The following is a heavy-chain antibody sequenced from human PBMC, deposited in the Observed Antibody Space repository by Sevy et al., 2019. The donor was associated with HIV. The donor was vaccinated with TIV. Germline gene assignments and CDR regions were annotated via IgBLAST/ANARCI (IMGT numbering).Heavy chain of an antibody. V-gene: IGHV3-48*03. D-gene: IGHD5-18*01. J-gene: IGHJ4*02. CDR1: GFTFSGYA. CDR3: ARVRYTYGSYYFDY. CDR2: ISSRGSTI. Sequence: GGSLRLSCAASGFTFSGYAMHWVRQAPGKGLEWVTYISSRGSTIYYADSVKGRFTISRDNAKNSLYLQMNSLRAEDTAVYYCARVRYTYGSYYFDYWGQGTLVTVSS.